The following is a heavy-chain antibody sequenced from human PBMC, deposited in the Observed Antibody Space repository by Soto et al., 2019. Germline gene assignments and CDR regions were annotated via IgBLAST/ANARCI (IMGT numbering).Heavy chain of an antibody. V-gene: IGHV4-30-4*01. J-gene: IGHJ5*02. Sequence: SETLSLTCTVSGGSISSGDYYWSWIRQPPGKGLEWIGYIYYSGSTFYNPSLKNRVTISLDTSKIQFSLKLSSVTAADTAVYYCVREGGDNWLDPWGQGTLVTIYS. CDR2: IYYSGST. D-gene: IGHD3-16*01. CDR1: GGSISSGDYY. CDR3: VREGGDNWLDP.